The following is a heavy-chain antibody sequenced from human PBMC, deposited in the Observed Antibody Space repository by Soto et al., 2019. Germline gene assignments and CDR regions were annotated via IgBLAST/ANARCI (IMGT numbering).Heavy chain of an antibody. D-gene: IGHD5-12*01. CDR3: ARGVYSVYDPTFYD. CDR1: GGSFSGCY. CDR2: INHSGST. J-gene: IGHJ4*02. Sequence: QVQLQQWGAGLLKPSETLSLTCDVYGGSFSGCYWSWIRQPPRQGLEWIGEINHSGSTNYNPSLKSRVTISVDTSKNQFSLKLSSVTAADTAVCYCARGVYSVYDPTFYDWGQGTLVTVSS. V-gene: IGHV4-34*01.